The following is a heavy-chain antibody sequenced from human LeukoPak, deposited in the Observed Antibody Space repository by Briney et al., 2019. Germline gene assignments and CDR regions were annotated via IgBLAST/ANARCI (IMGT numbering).Heavy chain of an antibody. Sequence: PGGSLRLSCAASGFNFSSYGMHWVRQAPGKGLEWVAYIRYDGSNKYYADSVKGRFTISRDNSKNTLYLQMNSLRAEDTAVYSCAKPGFLEWPLPRDWGQGTLVTVSS. J-gene: IGHJ4*02. CDR1: GFNFSSYG. D-gene: IGHD3-3*01. V-gene: IGHV3-30*02. CDR2: IRYDGSNK. CDR3: AKPGFLEWPLPRD.